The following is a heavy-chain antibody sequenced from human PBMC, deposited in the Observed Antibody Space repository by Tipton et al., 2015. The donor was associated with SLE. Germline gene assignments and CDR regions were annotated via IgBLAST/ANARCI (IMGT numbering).Heavy chain of an antibody. V-gene: IGHV3-43*02. CDR1: GFTFSNNW. CDR3: AKDMGDSSGYFVDY. D-gene: IGHD3-22*01. CDR2: ISGDGGTT. J-gene: IGHJ4*02. Sequence: SLRLSCIVSGFTFSNNWMAWVRQAPGKGLEWVSLISGDGGTTYYADSVKGRFTISRDNSKNSLYLQMNSLRTEDTALYYCAKDMGDSSGYFVDYWGQGTLVTVSS.